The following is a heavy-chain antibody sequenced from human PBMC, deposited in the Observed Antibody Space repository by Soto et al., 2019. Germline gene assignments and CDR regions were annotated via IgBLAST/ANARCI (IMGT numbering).Heavy chain of an antibody. J-gene: IGHJ4*02. V-gene: IGHV3-30*18. Sequence: QVQLVESGGGVVQPGGSLRLSCAASGFTFSSFGIHWVRQAPGKGLEWVAVISYDGIDKNYGDSVKGRITISRENAKNMVYLHMKSLRAAATAVYYCAKDLSEIATIRPDYWGQGILVTVAS. CDR3: AKDLSEIATIRPDY. CDR2: ISYDGIDK. CDR1: GFTFSSFG. D-gene: IGHD2-21*01.